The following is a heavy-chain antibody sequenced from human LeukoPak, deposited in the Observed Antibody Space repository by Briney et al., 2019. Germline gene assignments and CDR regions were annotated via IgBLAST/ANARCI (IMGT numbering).Heavy chain of an antibody. V-gene: IGHV3-21*01. CDR1: GFTFSSYT. J-gene: IGHJ4*02. CDR3: ARGEGYYASGSYYIDY. D-gene: IGHD3-10*01. CDR2: ITTSSTYI. Sequence: GGSLRLSCAASGFTFSSYTMNWVRQAPGKGLEWVSSITTSSTYIYYADSVRGRFTISRDNAKNSLYLLMSSLRFEDTAVYYCARGEGYYASGSYYIDYWGQGTLVTVSS.